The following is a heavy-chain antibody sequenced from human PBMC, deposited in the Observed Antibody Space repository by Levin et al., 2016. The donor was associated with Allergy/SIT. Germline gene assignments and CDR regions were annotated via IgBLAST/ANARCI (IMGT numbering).Heavy chain of an antibody. CDR3: VKKAIATTVTYYFDY. CDR2: IHNDGVTK. CDR1: GFSFSDYS. Sequence: GESLKISCSASGFSFSDYSMYWVRQAPGKGLEYISAIHNDGVTKFYADSVKGRFTISRDNSQNTLYLQMSNLRSEDTAVYYCVKKAIATTVTYYFDYWGQGTLVTVSS. V-gene: IGHV3-64D*06. J-gene: IGHJ4*02. D-gene: IGHD1-1*01.